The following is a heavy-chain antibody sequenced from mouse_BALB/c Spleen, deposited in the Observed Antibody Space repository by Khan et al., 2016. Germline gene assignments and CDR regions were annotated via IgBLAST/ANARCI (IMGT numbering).Heavy chain of an antibody. D-gene: IGHD2-14*01. CDR1: GDSITSGY. J-gene: IGHJ3*01. V-gene: IGHV3-8*02. CDR2: ISYSGNT. Sequence: EVELVESGPSLAKPSQTLSLTCSVTGDSITSGYWNWIRKFPGNRLEYMGYISYSGNTYYNPFLNSRISITRDTSTNQHYLQLLSVTTEDTATYYCARSNRNDAWFAYWGQGTLVTVSA. CDR3: ARSNRNDAWFAY.